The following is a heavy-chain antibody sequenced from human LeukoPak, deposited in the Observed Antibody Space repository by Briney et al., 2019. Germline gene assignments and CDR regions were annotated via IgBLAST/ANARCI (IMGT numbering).Heavy chain of an antibody. CDR2: LRGNGDT. Sequence: GGSLRLSCVAPGFTFSDYAMSWVREAPARGLEWVSSLRGNGDTFYADFVKGRFTLSRDYSRNTVFLHLNNLRVEDTAVYYCAKASWVSSADAVLWGQGTVVTVST. V-gene: IGHV3-23*01. D-gene: IGHD3-3*02. CDR3: AKASWVSSADAVL. J-gene: IGHJ4*02. CDR1: GFTFSDYA.